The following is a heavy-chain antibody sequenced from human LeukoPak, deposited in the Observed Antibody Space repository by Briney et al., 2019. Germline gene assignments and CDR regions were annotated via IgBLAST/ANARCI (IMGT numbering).Heavy chain of an antibody. D-gene: IGHD5-12*01. CDR1: GFTFSSYA. CDR2: ISSNGGST. CDR3: ARDALVATAYYYYYYMDV. V-gene: IGHV3-64*01. Sequence: PGGSLRLSCAASGFTFSSYAMHWVRQAPGKGLEYVSAISSNGGSTYYANSVKGRSTISRDNSKNTLYLQMGSLRAEDMAVYYCARDALVATAYYYYYYMDVWGKGTTVTVSS. J-gene: IGHJ6*03.